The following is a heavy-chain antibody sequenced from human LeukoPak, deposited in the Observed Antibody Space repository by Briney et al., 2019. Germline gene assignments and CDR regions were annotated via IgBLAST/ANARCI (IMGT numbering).Heavy chain of an antibody. CDR2: IKQGGSEK. Sequence: GGSLRLSCAASGFTFSSYWMSWVRQAPGKGLEWVANIKQGGSEKYYVDSVKGRFTISRDNAKNSLYLQMNSLRAEDTAVYYCARERGYSGYDPIDYWGQGTLVTVSS. V-gene: IGHV3-7*01. CDR3: ARERGYSGYDPIDY. CDR1: GFTFSSYW. D-gene: IGHD5-12*01. J-gene: IGHJ4*02.